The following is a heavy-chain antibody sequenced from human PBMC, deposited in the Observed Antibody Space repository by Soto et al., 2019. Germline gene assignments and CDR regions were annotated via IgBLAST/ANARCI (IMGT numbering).Heavy chain of an antibody. CDR2: IYYSGST. Sequence: SETLSLTCTVSGGSISSGGYYWSWIRQHPGKGLEWIGYIYYSGSTYYNPSLRSRVTISVGTSKNQFSLKLSSVTAADTAVYYXARSYYYDSSGYYSPLFYWGQGTLVT. V-gene: IGHV4-31*03. D-gene: IGHD3-22*01. J-gene: IGHJ4*02. CDR3: ARSYYYDSSGYYSPLFY. CDR1: GGSISSGGYY.